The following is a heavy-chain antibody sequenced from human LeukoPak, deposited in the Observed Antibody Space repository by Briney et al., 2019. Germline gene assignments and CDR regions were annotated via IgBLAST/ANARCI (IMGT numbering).Heavy chain of an antibody. CDR1: GFTFNNHW. J-gene: IGHJ6*02. D-gene: IGHD1-26*01. Sequence: GGSLRLSCIVSGFTFNNHWMSWVRQAPGKGLEWVANIKQDGSEKYYVDSVKGRFTISRDNAKNSLYLQMNSLRAEDTAVYYCAREELLGAYYYYGMDVWGQGTTVTVSS. CDR2: IKQDGSEK. CDR3: AREELLGAYYYYGMDV. V-gene: IGHV3-7*01.